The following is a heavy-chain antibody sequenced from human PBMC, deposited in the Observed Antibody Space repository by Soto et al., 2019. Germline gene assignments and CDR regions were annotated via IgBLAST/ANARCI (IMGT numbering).Heavy chain of an antibody. V-gene: IGHV3-21*01. CDR3: ARAQAGSGRYVGY. J-gene: IGHJ4*02. Sequence: GGSLRLSCAASGFTFSSYSMNWVRQAPGKGLEWVSSISSSSSYIYYADSVKGRFTISRDNAKNSLYLQMNSLRAEDTAVYYCARAQAGSGRYVGYWGQGTLVTVSS. CDR1: GFTFSSYS. D-gene: IGHD6-19*01. CDR2: ISSSSSYI.